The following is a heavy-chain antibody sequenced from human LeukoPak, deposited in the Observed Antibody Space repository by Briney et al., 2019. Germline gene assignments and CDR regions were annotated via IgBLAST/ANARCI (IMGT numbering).Heavy chain of an antibody. D-gene: IGHD5-18*01. CDR3: AKVDTAMGYYYYGMDV. CDR2: ISGSGGST. V-gene: IGHV3-23*01. Sequence: PGGSLRLSCAASGFTFSSYAMSWVRQAPGKGLEWVSAISGSGGSTYYADSVKGRFTISRDNSKNTLYLQMSSLRAEDTAVYYCAKVDTAMGYYYYGMDVWGQGTTVTVSS. J-gene: IGHJ6*02. CDR1: GFTFSSYA.